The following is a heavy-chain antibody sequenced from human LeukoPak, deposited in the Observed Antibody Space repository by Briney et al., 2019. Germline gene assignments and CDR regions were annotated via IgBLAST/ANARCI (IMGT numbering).Heavy chain of an antibody. CDR3: ARSRDGYGWFDP. J-gene: IGHJ5*02. D-gene: IGHD5-24*01. V-gene: IGHV3-53*01. Sequence: PGGSLRLSCAASGFTVSSNYMSWVRQAPGKGLEWASVIYSGGSTYYADSVKGRFTISRDNSKNTLYLQMNSLRAEDTAVYYCARSRDGYGWFDPWGQGTLVTVSS. CDR1: GFTVSSNY. CDR2: IYSGGST.